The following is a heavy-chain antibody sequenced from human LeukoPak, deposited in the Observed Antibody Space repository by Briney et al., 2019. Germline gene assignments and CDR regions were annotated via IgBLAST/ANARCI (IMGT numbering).Heavy chain of an antibody. CDR2: ISAYNGNT. CDR1: GYTFTSYG. CDR3: ARGDYYDSSGYY. D-gene: IGHD3-22*01. V-gene: IGHV1-18*01. J-gene: IGHJ4*02. Sequence: ASVKVSCKASGYTFTSYGISWVRQAPGQGLEWMGWISAYNGNTIYAKKLQGRVTMTTDTSTSTAYTELRSLRCDDTAVYYCARGDYYDSSGYYWGQGTLVTVSS.